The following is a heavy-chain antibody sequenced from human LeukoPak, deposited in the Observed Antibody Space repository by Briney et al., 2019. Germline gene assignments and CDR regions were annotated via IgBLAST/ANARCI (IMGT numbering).Heavy chain of an antibody. CDR2: ITSGRNYM. J-gene: IGHJ4*02. D-gene: IGHD5-18*01. CDR3: ARDHRPGGETAKAPAV. V-gene: IGHV3-21*01. Sequence: GGSLRLSCAASGFIFSGYTMNWVRQAPGKGPEWVSSITSGRNYMYYADSVKGRFTISRDNARNSLYLQMNSLRVEDTAVYYCARDHRPGGETAKAPAVWGQGTLVTVSS. CDR1: GFIFSGYT.